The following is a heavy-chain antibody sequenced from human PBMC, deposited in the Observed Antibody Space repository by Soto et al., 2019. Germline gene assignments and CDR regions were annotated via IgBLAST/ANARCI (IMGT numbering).Heavy chain of an antibody. CDR1: GYTFTGYY. V-gene: IGHV1-2*02. Sequence: ASVKVSCKASGYTFTGYYMHWVRQAPGQGLEWMGWINPNSGGTNYAQKFQGRVTMTRDTSISTAYMELSRLRSDDTAVYYCARPYYDFWSGYSSYNWFDPWGQGTLV. D-gene: IGHD3-3*01. CDR2: INPNSGGT. J-gene: IGHJ5*02. CDR3: ARPYYDFWSGYSSYNWFDP.